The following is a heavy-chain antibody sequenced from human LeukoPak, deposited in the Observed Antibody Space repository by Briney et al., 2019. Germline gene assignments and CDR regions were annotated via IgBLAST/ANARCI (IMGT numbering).Heavy chain of an antibody. CDR3: AGGGNSPDFDY. V-gene: IGHV4-31*03. CDR2: IYYSGST. J-gene: IGHJ4*02. CDR1: GGSISSGGYY. Sequence: SETLSLTCTVSGGSISSGGYYWSWIRQHPGKGLEWIGYIYYSGSTYYNPSLKSRVTISVDTSKNQFSLKLSSVTAADTAVYYCAGGGNSPDFDYWGQGTLVTVSS. D-gene: IGHD4-23*01.